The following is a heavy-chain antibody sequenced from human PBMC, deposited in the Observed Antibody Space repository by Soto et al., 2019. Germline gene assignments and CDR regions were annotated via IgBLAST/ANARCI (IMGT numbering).Heavy chain of an antibody. V-gene: IGHV4-59*01. CDR1: GSSISSSY. CDR2: MYNTGST. D-gene: IGHD2-21*02. CDR3: ARDLWGYCGADCYPLDV. J-gene: IGHJ6*02. Sequence: SGTLSLTCTVSGSSISSSYWSWIRQPPGKGLEWIGYMYNTGSTIYNPSLKSRVTISVDTSKNQFSLKLNSVTAADTAVYYCARDLWGYCGADCYPLDVWGQGTTVTVS.